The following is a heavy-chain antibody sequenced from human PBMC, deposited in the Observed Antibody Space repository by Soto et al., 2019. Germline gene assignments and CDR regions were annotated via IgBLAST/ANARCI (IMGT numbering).Heavy chain of an antibody. V-gene: IGHV3-13*01. CDR3: ARNYYDSGGGFDY. CDR2: IDTTGDT. CDR1: GFTFSRYD. J-gene: IGHJ4*02. D-gene: IGHD3-22*01. Sequence: PGGSLRLSCAASGFTFSRYDMHWVRQATGKGLEWVSTIDTTGDTYYPGSVKGRFTISRENAKNSLYLQMNTLRAGDTAVYYCARNYYDSGGGFDYWGQGT.